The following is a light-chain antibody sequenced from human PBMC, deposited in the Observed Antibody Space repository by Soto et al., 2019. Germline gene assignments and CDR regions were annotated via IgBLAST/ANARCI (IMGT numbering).Light chain of an antibody. V-gene: IGKV1-5*01. Sequence: DIQMTQSPSTLSASVGDRVTITCRASQSISSWLAWYQQKPGKAPKLLIYDASSLESGVPSRFSGSGSGTEFTLTISSLQPDDFATYYCQQHNSYSPGFGGGTKVDI. CDR2: DAS. CDR1: QSISSW. J-gene: IGKJ4*01. CDR3: QQHNSYSPG.